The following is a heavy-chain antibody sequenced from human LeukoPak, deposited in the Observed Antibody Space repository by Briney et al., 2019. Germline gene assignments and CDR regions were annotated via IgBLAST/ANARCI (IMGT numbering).Heavy chain of an antibody. CDR2: IGGGGATT. V-gene: IGHV3-23*01. Sequence: GGSLRLSCAASGFTFRNYGMSWVRQAPGKGLEWVSAIGGGGATTYYADSVKGRFTISRDNSKNTLYLEMSSLRAEDTAVYYCAKSGDYYDSGRRYFDLWGRGTLVTVSS. CDR1: GFTFRNYG. CDR3: AKSGDYYDSGRRYFDL. D-gene: IGHD3-22*01. J-gene: IGHJ2*01.